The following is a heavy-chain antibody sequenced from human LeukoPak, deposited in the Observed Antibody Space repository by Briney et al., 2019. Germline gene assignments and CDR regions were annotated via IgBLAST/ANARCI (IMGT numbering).Heavy chain of an antibody. D-gene: IGHD4-17*01. CDR1: VGSITIGDNC. J-gene: IGHJ3*02. Sequence: SETPCLTCTVAVGSITIGDNCGGSVSHPPGDCLEWIGYIFHTGTTSNNPSLKSRASISAHTSTNKSSLTLTSATATDTALHYCARERLEDDHGDYLSDAFYIWGQGTTATVS. CDR3: ARERLEDDHGDYLSDAFYI. CDR2: IFHTGTT. V-gene: IGHV4-30-4*01.